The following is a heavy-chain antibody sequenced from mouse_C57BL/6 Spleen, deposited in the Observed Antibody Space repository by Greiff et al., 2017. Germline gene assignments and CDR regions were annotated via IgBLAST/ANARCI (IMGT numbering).Heavy chain of an antibody. Sequence: VQLQQSGAELVRPGASVTLSCKASGYTFTDYEMHWVKQTPVHGLEWIGAIDPETGGTAYNQKFKGKAILTADKSSSTAYMELRSLTSEDSAVYYCTRDYGSSYDYAMDYWGQGTSVTASS. J-gene: IGHJ4*01. V-gene: IGHV1-15*01. D-gene: IGHD1-1*01. CDR1: GYTFTDYE. CDR3: TRDYGSSYDYAMDY. CDR2: IDPETGGT.